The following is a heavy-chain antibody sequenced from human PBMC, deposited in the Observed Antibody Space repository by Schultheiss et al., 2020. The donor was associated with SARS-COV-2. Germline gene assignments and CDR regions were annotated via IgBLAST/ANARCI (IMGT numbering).Heavy chain of an antibody. D-gene: IGHD5-12*01. CDR3: ARDLLPYSGYDTTPDY. CDR1: GYTFTGYY. V-gene: IGHV1-18*04. J-gene: IGHJ4*02. CDR2: ISAYNGNT. Sequence: ASVKVSCKASGYTFTGYYMHWVRQAPGQGLEWMGWISAYNGNTNYAQKLQGRVTMTTDTSTSTAYMELRSLRSDDTAVYYCARDLLPYSGYDTTPDYWGQGTLVTVSS.